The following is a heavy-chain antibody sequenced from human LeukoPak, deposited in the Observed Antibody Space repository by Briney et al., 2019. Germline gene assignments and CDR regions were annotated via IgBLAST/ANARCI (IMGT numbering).Heavy chain of an antibody. CDR1: GFTFDDYA. V-gene: IGHV3-43*02. CDR2: ISGDGGTT. J-gene: IGHJ4*02. CDR3: ARSLPDYFDY. Sequence: GGSLRLSCAASGFTFDDYAMHWVRQAPGKGLELVSLISGDGGTTYSADSVKGRFTISRDNSKNSLYLQMNSLRTEDTALYYCARSLPDYFDYWGQGTLVTVSS.